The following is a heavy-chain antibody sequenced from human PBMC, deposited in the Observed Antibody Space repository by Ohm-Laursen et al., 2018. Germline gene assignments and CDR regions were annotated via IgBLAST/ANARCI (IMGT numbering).Heavy chain of an antibody. V-gene: IGHV3-33*01. CDR1: GFSFSTYG. D-gene: IGHD3-22*01. CDR2: IWSDGSKR. J-gene: IGHJ4*02. Sequence: SLRLSCTASGFSFSTYGMHWVRQAPGKGLEWVAMIWSDGSKRHYTDSLKGRFTISRDSPKNTLYLQMNSLRAGDTAVYYCARDYYDGSGYVGFDYWGQGTLVTVSS. CDR3: ARDYYDGSGYVGFDY.